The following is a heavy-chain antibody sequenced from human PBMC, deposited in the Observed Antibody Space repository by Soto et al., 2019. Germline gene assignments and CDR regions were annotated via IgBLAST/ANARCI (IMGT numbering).Heavy chain of an antibody. CDR2: IIPMFGTA. D-gene: IGHD5-12*01. V-gene: IGHV1-69*12. CDR1: GGTFSTYA. CDR3: ASGLQLWLRRINNGYSG. Sequence: QVQLVQSGAEVKKPESSVKVSCKAPGGTFSTYAISWVRQAPGQGLEWMGGIIPMFGTANYAQSFQDRVTMTADESTNTVYMELSSLRSEDTAVYFCASGLQLWLRRINNGYSGWGQGTVVTVSS. J-gene: IGHJ4*02.